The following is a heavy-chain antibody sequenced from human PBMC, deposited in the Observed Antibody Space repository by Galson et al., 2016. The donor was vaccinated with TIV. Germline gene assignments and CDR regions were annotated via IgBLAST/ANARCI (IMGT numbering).Heavy chain of an antibody. CDR1: GDSVSSNRTA. CDR2: TYYRSKWYS. D-gene: IGHD6-19*01. Sequence: CAISGDSVSSNRTAWNWIRQSPARGLEWLGRTYYRSKWYSNYEVSLKSRININSDTSKNQFSLQLNSVSPADTAVYYCVREREVSSGGWFGNFFAFDIWGLGTLVTVSS. V-gene: IGHV6-1*01. CDR3: VREREVSSGGWFGNFFAFDI. J-gene: IGHJ3*02.